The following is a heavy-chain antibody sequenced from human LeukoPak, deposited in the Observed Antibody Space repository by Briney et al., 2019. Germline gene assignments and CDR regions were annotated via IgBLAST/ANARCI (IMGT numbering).Heavy chain of an antibody. CDR3: ARQRGYHYDSTTNRFSDL. D-gene: IGHD3-22*01. Sequence: GGSLRLSCAASGFTFSSYAMHWVRQAPGKGLEWVAVISYDGSNKYYADSVKGRFTISRGNSKNTLYLQMNSLRAEDTAVYYCARQRGYHYDSTTNRFSDLWGQGTRVTVSS. J-gene: IGHJ5*02. V-gene: IGHV3-30-3*01. CDR2: ISYDGSNK. CDR1: GFTFSSYA.